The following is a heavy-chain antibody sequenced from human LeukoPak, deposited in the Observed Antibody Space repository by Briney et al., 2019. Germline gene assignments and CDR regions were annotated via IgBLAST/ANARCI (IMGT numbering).Heavy chain of an antibody. D-gene: IGHD3-22*01. CDR2: INQDGSDK. Sequence: QPGGSLRLSCAASGFTFSSYSMSWVRQAPGKGLEWVANINQDGSDKYYVDSVEGRFTISRDNAKKSLYMQMNSLRAEDTAVYYCASLNYYDNSDFDFDCWGQGTLVTVSS. CDR3: ASLNYYDNSDFDFDC. CDR1: GFTFSSYS. V-gene: IGHV3-7*01. J-gene: IGHJ4*02.